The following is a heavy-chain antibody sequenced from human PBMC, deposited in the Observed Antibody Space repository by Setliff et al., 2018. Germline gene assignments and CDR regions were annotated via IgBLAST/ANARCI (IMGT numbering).Heavy chain of an antibody. Sequence: GASVKVSCKASGGTFSSYAISWVRQAPGQGLEWMGGIIPILGIANYAQKFQGRVTITRNTSISTAYMELSSLRSEDTAVYYCARGLSWELLEALGYYYYGMDVWGQGTTVTVSS. CDR2: IIPILGIA. CDR1: GGTFSSYA. CDR3: ARGLSWELLEALGYYYYGMDV. J-gene: IGHJ6*02. D-gene: IGHD1-26*01. V-gene: IGHV1-69*10.